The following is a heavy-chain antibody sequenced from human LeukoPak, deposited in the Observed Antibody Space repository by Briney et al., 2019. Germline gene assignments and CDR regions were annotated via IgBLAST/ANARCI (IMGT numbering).Heavy chain of an antibody. D-gene: IGHD4-17*01. Sequence: GGSLRLSCAASGFTFNSYSMNWVRQAPGKGLEWISYISSGVTTQYYADSVKGRFTISRDNSKNTLYLQMNSLRAEDTAVYYCANELYGDYYYGMDVWGQGTTVTVSS. V-gene: IGHV3-48*01. CDR2: ISSGVTTQ. J-gene: IGHJ6*02. CDR1: GFTFNSYS. CDR3: ANELYGDYYYGMDV.